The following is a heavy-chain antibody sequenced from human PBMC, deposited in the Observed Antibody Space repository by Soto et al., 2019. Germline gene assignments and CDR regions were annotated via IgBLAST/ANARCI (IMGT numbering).Heavy chain of an antibody. CDR3: AHRTTTVTWWFDP. D-gene: IGHD4-17*01. CDR2: IYWDDDK. V-gene: IGHV2-5*02. Sequence: XVNXTQTLXLXXXFXGFSLTTSGVGVGWIRHPPGKALEWLALIYWDDDKRYSPSLKSRLTITKDTSKNQVVLTMTNMDPADTATYFCAHRTTTVTWWFDPWGQGTLVTVSS. J-gene: IGHJ5*02. CDR1: GFSLTTSGVG.